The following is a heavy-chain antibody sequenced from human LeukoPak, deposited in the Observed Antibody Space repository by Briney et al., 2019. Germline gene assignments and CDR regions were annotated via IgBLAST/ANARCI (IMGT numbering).Heavy chain of an antibody. J-gene: IGHJ4*02. CDR2: IYYGGGT. CDR1: GASFSSSTYY. CDR3: ARHAGGIAAAGTRPFDY. V-gene: IGHV4-39*01. Sequence: SETLSLTCTVSGASFSSSTYYWGWIRQPPGKGLEWIGSIYYGGGTYYNPSLKSRVTMSVDTSKKQFSLKLSSVTAADTAVYYCARHAGGIAAAGTRPFDYWGQGTLVTVPS. D-gene: IGHD6-13*01.